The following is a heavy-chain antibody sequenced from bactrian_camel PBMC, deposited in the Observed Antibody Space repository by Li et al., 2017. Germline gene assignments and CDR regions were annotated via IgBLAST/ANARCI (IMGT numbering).Heavy chain of an antibody. CDR2: MTSAGST. CDR3: VVAPVKCNAQRRQ. CDR1: GTYPSTFC. V-gene: IGHV3S53*01. J-gene: IGHJ4*01. Sequence: HVQLVESGGGSVQPGGSLRLSCTVSGTYPSTFCMGWFRQSPGKEREGVARMTSAGSTDYAGSLKGRFTISKDIAKNTLYLEMNSLKPEDTAMYYCVVAPVKCNAQRRQWGQGTQVTVS. D-gene: IGHD2*01.